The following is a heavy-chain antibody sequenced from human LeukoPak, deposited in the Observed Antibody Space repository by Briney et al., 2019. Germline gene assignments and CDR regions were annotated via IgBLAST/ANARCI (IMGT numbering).Heavy chain of an antibody. Sequence: PGGSLRLSCAASGFTFSTYTMYWVRHPPGKRLEWVSIIGNSGGIHYADSVRGRFTISRDNSKNALYLQMNSLRVEDTAVYYCAIDPNWGTHSWGQGVLVTVSS. V-gene: IGHV3-23*01. J-gene: IGHJ4*02. CDR3: AIDPNWGTHS. CDR1: GFTFSTYT. CDR2: IIGNSGGI. D-gene: IGHD7-27*01.